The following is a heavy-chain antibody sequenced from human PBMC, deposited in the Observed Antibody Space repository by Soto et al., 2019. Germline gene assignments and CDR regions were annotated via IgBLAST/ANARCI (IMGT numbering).Heavy chain of an antibody. Sequence: QVQLVQSGAEEKKPGASVKVSCKASGYTFTSYSMHWVRQAPGQRLEWMGWISTDDGNTKHSQKFQGKVTITRDKSASTAYMELSSLRSEDTAVYYCARSRGSGSWNELDYWGQGTLVTVSS. V-gene: IGHV1-3*04. J-gene: IGHJ4*02. D-gene: IGHD6-13*01. CDR1: GYTFTSYS. CDR3: ARSRGSGSWNELDY. CDR2: ISTDDGNT.